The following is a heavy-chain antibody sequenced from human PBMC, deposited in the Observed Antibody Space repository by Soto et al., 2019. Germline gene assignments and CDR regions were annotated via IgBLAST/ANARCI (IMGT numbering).Heavy chain of an antibody. CDR2: IVPIYRIA. V-gene: IGHV1-69*13. CDR1: GGTFSSYR. J-gene: IGHJ4*02. CDR3: VRDSGAKLSSS. D-gene: IGHD6-13*01. Sequence: PVKVSCKASGGTFSSYRINWVRQAPGQGLEWVGGIVPIYRIADYAQKFQGRVTITADESARTSYMELRSLKSQDTAVYYCVRDSGAKLSSSWGQGTLVTVSS.